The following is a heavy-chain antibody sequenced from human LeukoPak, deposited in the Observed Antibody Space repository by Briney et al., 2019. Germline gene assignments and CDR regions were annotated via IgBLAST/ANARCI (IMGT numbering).Heavy chain of an antibody. CDR3: AKTMGAIDHDY. V-gene: IGHV3-21*04. J-gene: IGHJ4*02. CDR1: AFSLSAYN. Sequence: GGSLRLSCAASAFSLSAYNMNWVRQAPGKGLERVSSISYTGTYIYYADSVKGRFTISRDNSKNTLYLQMKSLRAEDTAVYYCAKTMGAIDHDYWGQGTLVTVSS. CDR2: ISYTGTYI. D-gene: IGHD1-26*01.